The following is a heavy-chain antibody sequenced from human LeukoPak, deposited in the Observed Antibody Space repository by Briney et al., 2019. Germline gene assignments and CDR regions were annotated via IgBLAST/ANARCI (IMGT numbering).Heavy chain of an antibody. D-gene: IGHD1-26*01. Sequence: SETLSLTCTVSGGSISSRSCCWGWIRRPPGKGLEWIGTIYYSGSTYYNPSLKSRVTISVDTSKSQFSLRLSSVTAADTAVYYCARQVYSGTHYFDYWGQGTLVTVSS. V-gene: IGHV4-39*01. CDR3: ARQVYSGTHYFDY. CDR2: IYYSGST. CDR1: GGSISSRSCC. J-gene: IGHJ4*02.